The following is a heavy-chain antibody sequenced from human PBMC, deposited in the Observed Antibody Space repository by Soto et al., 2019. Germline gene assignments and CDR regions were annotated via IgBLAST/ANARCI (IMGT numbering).Heavy chain of an antibody. CDR2: ISGSGGST. J-gene: IGHJ1*01. CDR3: AKDLRPPMYSSGWYVAYFQH. Sequence: PGGSLRLSCAASGFTFSSYAMSWVRQAPGKGLEWVSAISGSGGSTYYADSVKGRFTISRDNSKNTLYLQMNSLRAEDTAVYYCAKDLRPPMYSSGWYVAYFQHWGQGTLVTVSS. V-gene: IGHV3-23*01. D-gene: IGHD6-19*01. CDR1: GFTFSSYA.